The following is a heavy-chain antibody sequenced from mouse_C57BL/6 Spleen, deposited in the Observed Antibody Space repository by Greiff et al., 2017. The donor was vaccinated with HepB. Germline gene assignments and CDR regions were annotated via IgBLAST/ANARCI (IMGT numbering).Heavy chain of an antibody. Sequence: EVQLVESGGGLVKPGGSLKLSCAASGFTFSDYGMHWVRQAPEKGLEWVAYISSGSSTIYYADTVKGRFTISRDNAKNTLFLQMTSLRSEDTAMYYCARTTVVASFDYWGQGTTLTVPS. CDR2: ISSGSSTI. D-gene: IGHD1-1*01. J-gene: IGHJ2*01. CDR1: GFTFSDYG. V-gene: IGHV5-17*01. CDR3: ARTTVVASFDY.